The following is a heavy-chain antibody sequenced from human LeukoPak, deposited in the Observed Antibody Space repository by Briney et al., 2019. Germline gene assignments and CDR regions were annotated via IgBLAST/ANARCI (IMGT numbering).Heavy chain of an antibody. CDR1: GYTFTGYY. CDR3: AASSSWEIGYYYYGMDV. V-gene: IGHV1-58*02. J-gene: IGHJ6*02. Sequence: SVKVSCKASGYTFTGYYMHWVRQARGQRLEWIGWIVVGSGNTNYAQKFQERVTITRDMSTSTAYMELSSLRSEDTAVYYCAASSSWEIGYYYYGMDVWGQGTTVTVSS. CDR2: IVVGSGNT. D-gene: IGHD6-13*01.